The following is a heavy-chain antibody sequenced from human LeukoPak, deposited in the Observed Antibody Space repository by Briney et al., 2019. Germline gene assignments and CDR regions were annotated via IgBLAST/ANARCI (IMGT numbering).Heavy chain of an antibody. CDR2: INPNRGNT. CDR1: GYTFTSYN. CDR3: ATNRYDFWSATYYYYYYMDV. V-gene: IGHV1-8*01. J-gene: IGHJ6*03. Sequence: ASVKVSCKASGYTFTSYNINGWRQPTGQGLDWMGGINPNRGNTGYAQKFQGSVTMTRNTSISTAYMELSSLRSEDTAVYYCATNRYDFWSATYYYYYYMDVWGKGTTVTVSS. D-gene: IGHD3-3*01.